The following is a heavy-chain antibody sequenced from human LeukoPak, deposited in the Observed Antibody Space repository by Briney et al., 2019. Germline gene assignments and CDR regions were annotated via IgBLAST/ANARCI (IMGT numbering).Heavy chain of an antibody. D-gene: IGHD2-15*01. CDR3: ARGRGYCSGGSCHMDV. CDR1: GFTFSSYE. Sequence: PGGSLRLSCAASGFTFSSYEMNWVRQAPGKGLVWVSRINSDGSSTSYADSVKGRFTISRDNAKSTLYLQMNSLRAEDTAAYYCARGRGYCSGGSCHMDVWGKGTTVTVSS. V-gene: IGHV3-74*01. J-gene: IGHJ6*03. CDR2: INSDGSST.